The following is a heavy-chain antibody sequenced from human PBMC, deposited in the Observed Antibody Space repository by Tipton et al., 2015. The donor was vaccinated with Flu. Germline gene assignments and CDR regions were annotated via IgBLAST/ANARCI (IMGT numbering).Heavy chain of an antibody. Sequence: TLSLTCTASGGSISSSSYYWGWIRQPPGKGLEWIGSIYYSGSTYYNPSLKSRVTISVDTSKNQFSLKLSSVTTADTAVYYCARGGGELLWFGELGPFDYWGQGTLVTVSS. CDR2: IYYSGST. V-gene: IGHV4-39*07. CDR1: GGSISSSSYY. D-gene: IGHD3-10*01. J-gene: IGHJ4*02. CDR3: ARGGGELLWFGELGPFDY.